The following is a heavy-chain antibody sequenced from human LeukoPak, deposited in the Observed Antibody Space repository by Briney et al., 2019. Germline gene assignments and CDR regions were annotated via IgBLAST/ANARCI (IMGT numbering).Heavy chain of an antibody. CDR3: ARGDSSGWYDY. Sequence: PGGSLRLSCAASGFTFSSYAMHWVRQAPGKGLEWVAVISYDGSNKYYADSVKGRFTISRDNYKNTLYLQMNSLRVEDTAVYYCARGDSSGWYDYWGQGTLVTVSS. CDR2: ISYDGSNK. D-gene: IGHD6-19*01. J-gene: IGHJ4*02. V-gene: IGHV3-30*04. CDR1: GFTFSSYA.